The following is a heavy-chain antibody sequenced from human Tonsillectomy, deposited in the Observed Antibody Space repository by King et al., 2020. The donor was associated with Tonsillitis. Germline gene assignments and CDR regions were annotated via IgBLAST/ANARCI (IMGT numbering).Heavy chain of an antibody. J-gene: IGHJ5*02. D-gene: IGHD3-10*01. V-gene: IGHV1-8*01. Sequence: QLVQSGAEVKKPGASVKVSCKASGYTFTSYDINWVRQATGQGLEWMGWMNPNSGNTGYAQKFQGRVTMTRNTSISTAYMELSSLRSEDTAVYYCARVVKYYYGSGSYYTHPFWFEPWGQGTLVTVSS. CDR3: ARVVKYYYGSGSYYTHPFWFEP. CDR2: MNPNSGNT. CDR1: GYTFTSYD.